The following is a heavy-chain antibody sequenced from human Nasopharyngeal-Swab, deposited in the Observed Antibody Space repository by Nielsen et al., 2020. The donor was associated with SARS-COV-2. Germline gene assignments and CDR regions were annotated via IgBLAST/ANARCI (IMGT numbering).Heavy chain of an antibody. J-gene: IGHJ4*02. D-gene: IGHD7-27*01. V-gene: IGHV3-23*01. CDR1: GFTFNSYV. CDR2: ITVSGDAT. CDR3: APDPNWGLGY. Sequence: GESLKISCAASGFTFNSYVMIWVRQAPGAGLEWVSYITVSGDATNYAESVKGRFTISRDNSKNLLYLQMNSLRVEDTATYYCAPDPNWGLGYWGRGTLVTVSS.